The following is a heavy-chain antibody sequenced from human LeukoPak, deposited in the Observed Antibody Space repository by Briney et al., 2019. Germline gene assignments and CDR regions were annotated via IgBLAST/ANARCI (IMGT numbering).Heavy chain of an antibody. V-gene: IGHV3-53*01. D-gene: IGHD6-6*01. CDR2: IYSGGNT. CDR3: ARRGSMTGPPPL. Sequence: GGSLRLSCTVSGFTVSINSMSWVRQAPGKGLEWVSFIYSGGNTHYSDSVKGRFTISRDNSKNTLYLQMNSLRAEDTAVYYCARRGSMTGPPPLWGQGTLVTVSS. CDR1: GFTVSINS. J-gene: IGHJ4*02.